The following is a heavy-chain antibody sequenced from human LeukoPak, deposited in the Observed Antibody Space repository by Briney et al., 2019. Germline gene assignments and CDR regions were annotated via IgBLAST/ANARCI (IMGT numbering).Heavy chain of an antibody. D-gene: IGHD2-15*01. V-gene: IGHV1-18*01. CDR3: ARGPIVVVVAATNYFDY. J-gene: IGHJ4*02. CDR2: ISAYNGNT. Sequence: ASVKLSCKAAGYTFTSYGISWVRQAPGQGLEWMGWISAYNGNTNYAQKLKGRVTMTTDTSTSTAYMELRSLRSDDTAVYYCARGPIVVVVAATNYFDYWGQGTLVTVSS. CDR1: GYTFTSYG.